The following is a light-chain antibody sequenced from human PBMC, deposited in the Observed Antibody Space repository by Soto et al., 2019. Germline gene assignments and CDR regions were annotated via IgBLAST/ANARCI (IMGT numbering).Light chain of an antibody. Sequence: DIPMTQSPSSVSASVGDRVTITCQASQGISRSLAWYQQKPGKAPKLLIYSASSLQSGVPSRFSGSGFGTDFTLTISSLQPEDFATYYCLQDYTFPYTFGQGTKVEIK. CDR3: LQDYTFPYT. J-gene: IGKJ2*01. V-gene: IGKV1D-12*01. CDR1: QGISRS. CDR2: SAS.